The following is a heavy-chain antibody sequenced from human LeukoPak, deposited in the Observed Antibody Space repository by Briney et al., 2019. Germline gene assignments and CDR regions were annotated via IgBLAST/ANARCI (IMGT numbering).Heavy chain of an antibody. CDR1: GFTFSSYA. CDR2: ISHDGGNK. J-gene: IGHJ6*02. V-gene: IGHV3-30-3*01. Sequence: PGRSLRLSCAAFGFTFSSYAMHWVRQAPGKGLEWVAVISHDGGNKYYADSVKGRFTISRDNSKNTLYLQMNSLRAEDTAVYYCARDQQLVNYYYGMDVWGQGTTVTVSS. D-gene: IGHD6-6*01. CDR3: ARDQQLVNYYYGMDV.